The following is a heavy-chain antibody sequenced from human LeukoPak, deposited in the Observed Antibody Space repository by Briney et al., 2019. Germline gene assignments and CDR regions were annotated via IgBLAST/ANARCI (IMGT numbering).Heavy chain of an antibody. Sequence: SETLSLTCAVSGYSISSGYYWGWIRQPPGKGLEWIGSIYHRGSTYYNPSLKSRVTISVDTSKNQFSLKLSSVTAADTAVYYCARHSNYYGSGSYVGQYYYYYYMDVWGKGTTVTVSS. CDR1: GYSISSGYY. CDR3: ARHSNYYGSGSYVGQYYYYYYMDV. D-gene: IGHD3-10*01. J-gene: IGHJ6*03. V-gene: IGHV4-38-2*01. CDR2: IYHRGST.